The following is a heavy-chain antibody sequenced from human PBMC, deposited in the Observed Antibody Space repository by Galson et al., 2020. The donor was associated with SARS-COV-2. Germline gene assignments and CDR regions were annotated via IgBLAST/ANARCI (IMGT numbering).Heavy chain of an antibody. J-gene: IGHJ6*02. V-gene: IGHV3-30*04. Sequence: GESLKISCAASGFTFSSYAMHWVRQAPGKGLEWVAVISYDGSNKYYADSVKGRFTISRDNSKNTLYLQMNSLRAEDTAVYYCAGGASIAAAGTDSPYGMDVWGQGTTVTVSS. D-gene: IGHD6-13*01. CDR1: GFTFSSYA. CDR2: ISYDGSNK. CDR3: AGGASIAAAGTDSPYGMDV.